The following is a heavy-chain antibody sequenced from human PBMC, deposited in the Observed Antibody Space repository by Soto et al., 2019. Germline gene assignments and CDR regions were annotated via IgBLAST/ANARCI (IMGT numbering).Heavy chain of an antibody. CDR2: INHSGST. CDR3: ERQGYSYGHA. CDR1: GGSFSGYY. D-gene: IGHD5-18*01. V-gene: IGHV4-34*03. Sequence: SETLSLTCAVYGGSFSGYYWSWIRQPPGKGLEWIGEINHSGSTNYNPSLKSRVTISVDTSQNQFSLKLSSVTAADTAVYYLERQGYSYGHAWGQGTLVTVSS. J-gene: IGHJ4*02.